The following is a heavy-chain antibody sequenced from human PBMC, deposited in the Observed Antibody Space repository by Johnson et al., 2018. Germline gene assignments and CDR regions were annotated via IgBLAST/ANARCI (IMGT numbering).Heavy chain of an antibody. D-gene: IGHD5-12*01. CDR1: GFTFSSYW. Sequence: VQLVESGGELVQPGGSMRLSCAVSGFTFSSYWMSGVRQAPGKGLEWVANIKQDGSEKSYVDSVKGRFTISRDNAKNSLYPQMDSLRAEDTAVYYFARRRSGYDYGEDYWGQGTLATV. J-gene: IGHJ4*02. V-gene: IGHV3-7*01. CDR3: ARRRSGYDYGEDY. CDR2: IKQDGSEK.